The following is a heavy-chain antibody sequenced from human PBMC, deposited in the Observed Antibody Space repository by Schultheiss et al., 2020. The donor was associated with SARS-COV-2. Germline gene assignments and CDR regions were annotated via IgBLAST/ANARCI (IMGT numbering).Heavy chain of an antibody. CDR3: ARGTGSGSIDY. CDR2: ISYDGSNK. J-gene: IGHJ4*02. V-gene: IGHV3-30*07. Sequence: GGSLRLSCAASGFTFSSYVMHWVRQAPGKGLEWVAVISYDGSNKYYADSVKGRFTISRDNSKNTLYLQMNSLRAEDTAVYYCARGTGSGSIDYWGQGTLVTVAS. CDR1: GFTFSSYV. D-gene: IGHD3-10*01.